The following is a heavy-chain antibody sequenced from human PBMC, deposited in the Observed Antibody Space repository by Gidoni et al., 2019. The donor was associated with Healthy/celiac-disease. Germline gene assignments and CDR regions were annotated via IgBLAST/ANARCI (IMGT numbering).Heavy chain of an antibody. CDR1: GFTFDDYA. CDR3: AKDIGYFDWLNWFDP. D-gene: IGHD3-9*01. CDR2: ISRDGGCT. V-gene: IGHV3-43*02. J-gene: IGHJ5*02. Sequence: EVQLVESGGGVVEPGGSLRLTCAASGFTFDDYAMHWVRQAPGKGLEWVSLISRDGGCTYYADSVNGRITISRDNSKNSLYLQMNSLRTEDTALYYCAKDIGYFDWLNWFDPWGQGTLVTVSS.